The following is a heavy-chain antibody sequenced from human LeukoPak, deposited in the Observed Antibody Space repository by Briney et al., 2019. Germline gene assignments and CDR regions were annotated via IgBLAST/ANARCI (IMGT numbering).Heavy chain of an antibody. D-gene: IGHD3-22*01. CDR2: IGSGGRTI. CDR1: GSTFSSFE. Sequence: GGSLRLSCEGSGSTFSSFEMNWVRQAPGKGLEWLSYIGSGGRTIYYADSVKGRFTISRDNARNSLYLQMNSLRAEDTAVYHCAREDSRDALDIWGQGTMVTVSS. V-gene: IGHV3-48*03. CDR3: AREDSRDALDI. J-gene: IGHJ3*02.